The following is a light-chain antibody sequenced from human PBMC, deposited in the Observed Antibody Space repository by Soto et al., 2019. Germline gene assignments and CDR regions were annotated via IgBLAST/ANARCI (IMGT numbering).Light chain of an antibody. CDR3: SSYISSSLGV. V-gene: IGLV2-14*01. Sequence: QSALTQPASVSGSPGQSITISCTGTSSDVGGYNYVSWYQQHPGKAPKLMIYEVSNRPSGVSNRFSGSKSGNTASLTISGLQAEDEADYYCSSYISSSLGVFGGGTQLTVL. J-gene: IGLJ2*01. CDR1: SSDVGGYNY. CDR2: EVS.